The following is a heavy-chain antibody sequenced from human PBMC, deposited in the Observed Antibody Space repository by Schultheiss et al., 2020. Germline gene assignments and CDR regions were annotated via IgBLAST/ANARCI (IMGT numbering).Heavy chain of an antibody. D-gene: IGHD4-23*01. J-gene: IGHJ5*02. Sequence: SQTLSLTCAVYGGSFSDYYWAWIRQSPGKGLEWIGSIYFSGNTFYNPSLKSRVTISVDTSKNQFSLRLNSVTAADTAVYYCARQDGGNGLAAWGQGTLVTVSS. CDR1: GGSFSDYY. CDR3: ARQDGGNGLAA. CDR2: IYFSGNT. V-gene: IGHV4-34*01.